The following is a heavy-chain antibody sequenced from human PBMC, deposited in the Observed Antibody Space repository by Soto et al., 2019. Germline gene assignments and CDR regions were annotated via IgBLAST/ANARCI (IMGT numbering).Heavy chain of an antibody. D-gene: IGHD3-3*01. J-gene: IGHJ6*03. CDR2: ISYDGSNK. V-gene: IGHV3-30*18. CDR3: AKRSDPSYYDFWSGYYRSDYYYYYMDV. Sequence: GGSQRFSWAASGFTFRSYGMHRVRKAPGKGLEGVAVISYDGSNKYYADSVKGRFTISRDNSKNTLYLQMNSLRAEDTAVYYCAKRSDPSYYDFWSGYYRSDYYYYYMDVWGKGTTVTVSS. CDR1: GFTFRSYG.